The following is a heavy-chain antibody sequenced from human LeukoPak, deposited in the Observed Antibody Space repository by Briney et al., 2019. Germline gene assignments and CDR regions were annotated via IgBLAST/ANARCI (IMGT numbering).Heavy chain of an antibody. CDR2: FDPEDGET. J-gene: IGHJ1*01. CDR1: GYTLTELS. V-gene: IGHV1-24*01. CDR3: ATHRTFQYSSSWYAVSVAEYFQY. D-gene: IGHD6-13*01. Sequence: ASVKVSCKVSGYTLTELSMHWVRQAPGKGLEWMGGFDPEDGETIYAQKFQGRVTMTEDTSTDTAYMELSSLRSEDTAVYYCATHRTFQYSSSWYAVSVAEYFQYWGQGTLVTVSS.